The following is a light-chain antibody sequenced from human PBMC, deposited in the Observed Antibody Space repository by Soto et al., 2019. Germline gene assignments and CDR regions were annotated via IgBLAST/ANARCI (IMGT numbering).Light chain of an antibody. J-gene: IGLJ1*01. CDR1: NSNIGRHS. Sequence: QSVLTQPPSASGTPGQRVTISCSGSNSNIGRHSVYWYQQLPGTAPKLLINRDNQRPSGVPDRFSASKSGTSASLAISGLRSEDEADYYCAAWDESLRGRLFATGTKVTVL. CDR3: AAWDESLRGRL. CDR2: RDN. V-gene: IGLV1-47*01.